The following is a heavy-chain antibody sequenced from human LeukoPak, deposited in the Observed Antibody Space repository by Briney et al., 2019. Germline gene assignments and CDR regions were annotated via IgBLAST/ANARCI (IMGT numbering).Heavy chain of an antibody. CDR3: ARDRRYYDSSGYSYYYYGMDV. J-gene: IGHJ6*02. CDR1: GFTFSDYY. V-gene: IGHV3-11*01. D-gene: IGHD3-22*01. CDR2: ISSSGSTI. Sequence: GGSLRLSCAASGFTFSDYYMSWIRQAPGKGLEWVSYISSSGSTIYYADSVKDRFTISRDNAKNSLYLQMNSLRAEDTAVYYCARDRRYYDSSGYSYYYYGMDVWGQGTTVTVSS.